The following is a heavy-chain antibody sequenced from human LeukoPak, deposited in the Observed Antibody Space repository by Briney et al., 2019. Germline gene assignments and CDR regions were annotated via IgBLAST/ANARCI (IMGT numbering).Heavy chain of an antibody. CDR2: IYYSGST. CDR1: GGSISSYY. V-gene: IGHV4-59*01. Sequence: SETLSLTCTVSGGSISSYYWSWIRQPPGKGLEXXXYIYYSGSTNYNPSLKSRVTISVDTSKNQFSLKLSSVTAADTAVYYCARVGNPDEWIQLWWGAFDIWGQGTMVTVSS. D-gene: IGHD5-18*01. CDR3: ARVGNPDEWIQLWWGAFDI. J-gene: IGHJ3*02.